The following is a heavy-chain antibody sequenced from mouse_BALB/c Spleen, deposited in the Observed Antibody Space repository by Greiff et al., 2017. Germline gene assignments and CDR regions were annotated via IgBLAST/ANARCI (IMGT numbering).Heavy chain of an antibody. V-gene: IGHV7-3*02. CDR3: ARDITTVAMDY. CDR2: IRNKANGYTT. CDR1: GFTFTDYY. J-gene: IGHJ4*01. D-gene: IGHD1-1*01. Sequence: EGMLVESGGGLVQPGGSLRLSCATSGFTFTDYYMSWVRQPPGKALEWLGFIRNKANGYTTEYSASVKGRFTISRDNSQSILYLQMNTLRAEDSATYYCARDITTVAMDYWGQGTSVTVSS.